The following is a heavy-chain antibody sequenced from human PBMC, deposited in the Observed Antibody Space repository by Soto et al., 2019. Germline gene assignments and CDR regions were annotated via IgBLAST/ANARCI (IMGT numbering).Heavy chain of an antibody. CDR2: IWYDGSNK. J-gene: IGHJ3*02. D-gene: IGHD5-12*01. CDR3: ARDRGYSGYDDAFDI. CDR1: GFTFSSYG. V-gene: IGHV3-33*01. Sequence: QVQLVESGGGVVQPGRSLRLSCAASGFTFSSYGMHWVRQAPGKGLEWVAVIWYDGSNKYYADSVKGRFTISRDNSKNTLYLQMNSLRAEDTAVYYCARDRGYSGYDDAFDIWGQGTMVTVSS.